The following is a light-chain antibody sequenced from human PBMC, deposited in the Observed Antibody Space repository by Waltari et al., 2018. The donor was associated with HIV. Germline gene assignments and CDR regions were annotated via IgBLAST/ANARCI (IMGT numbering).Light chain of an antibody. CDR1: QTVLYSSNNKNY. CDR3: QQYYSMPTT. J-gene: IGKJ2*01. CDR2: WAS. V-gene: IGKV4-1*01. Sequence: DIVMTQSPDSLVVCLGERATIHRQSSQTVLYSSNNKNYVAWYQQKPGQPPKLLIYWASTRESGVSDRFSGSGSGTDFTLTISSLQAEDVAVYYCQQYYSMPTTFGQGTKLEIK.